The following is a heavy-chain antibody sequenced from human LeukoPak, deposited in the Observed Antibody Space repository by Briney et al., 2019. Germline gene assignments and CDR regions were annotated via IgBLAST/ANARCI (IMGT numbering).Heavy chain of an antibody. CDR1: GFTFSSYA. V-gene: IGHV3-23*01. CDR2: LTSGGDT. D-gene: IGHD6-19*01. J-gene: IGHJ6*02. CDR3: AKRLAVAGLNPSYHYCFDMES. Sequence: PGGSLRLSCAASGFTFSSYAMSWVRRAPGKGLEWVSTLTSGGDTYYADSVKGRFTISRDNSKNTLYLQMNSLRAEDTAIYYCAKRLAVAGLNPSYHYCFDMESWGQGTTVTVSS.